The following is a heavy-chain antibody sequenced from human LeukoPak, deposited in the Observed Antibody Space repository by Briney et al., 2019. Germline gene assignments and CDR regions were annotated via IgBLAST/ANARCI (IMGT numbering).Heavy chain of an antibody. CDR2: ISSRGSSI. D-gene: IGHD6-19*01. J-gene: IGHJ4*02. V-gene: IGHV3-48*01. CDR3: ARTYNSGWYFDY. Sequence: GGSLRLSCATSGFTLSSYNVNWVRQAPGKGLEWVSYISSRGSSIQYADSVKGRFTISRDNAKNSLYLQMDSLRGDDTAVYYCARTYNSGWYFDYWGQGTLVTVSS. CDR1: GFTLSSYN.